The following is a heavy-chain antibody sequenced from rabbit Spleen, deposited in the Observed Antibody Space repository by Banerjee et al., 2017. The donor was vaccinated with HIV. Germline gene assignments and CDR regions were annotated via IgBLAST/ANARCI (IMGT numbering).Heavy chain of an antibody. D-gene: IGHD1-1*01. V-gene: IGHV1S40*01. CDR1: GLSFSSGYW. J-gene: IGHJ4*01. CDR3: ANWDYTSDFNL. CDR2: IYSGNTGST. Sequence: QSLEESGGDLVKPGASLTLTCTASGLSFSSGYWICWVRQAPGKGLEWNACIYSGNTGSTYYASWAKGRFTVSKTSSTTVTLQVTSLTAADTATYFCANWDYTSDFNLWGPGTLVTVS.